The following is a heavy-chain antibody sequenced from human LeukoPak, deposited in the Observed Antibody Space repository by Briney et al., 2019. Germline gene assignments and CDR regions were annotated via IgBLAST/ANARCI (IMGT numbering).Heavy chain of an antibody. CDR2: IYYSGST. CDR3: AREAYDVLTSDWFDP. Sequence: SETLSLTCTVSGGSISSNTYYWGWIRQPPGKGLEWIGSIYYSGSTYYNPSLKSRVTISVDTSKNQFSLKLSSVTAADTAVYYCAREAYDVLTSDWFDPWGQGTLVTVSS. V-gene: IGHV4-39*07. CDR1: GGSISSNTYY. D-gene: IGHD3-9*01. J-gene: IGHJ5*02.